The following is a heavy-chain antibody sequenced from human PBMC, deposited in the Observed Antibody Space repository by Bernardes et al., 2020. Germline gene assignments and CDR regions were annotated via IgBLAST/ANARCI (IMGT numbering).Heavy chain of an antibody. J-gene: IGHJ6*04. V-gene: IGHV3-48*02. D-gene: IGHD3-16*02. CDR1: GFTFSSYS. CDR3: ARVDYDYVLGSYRYGFCVDV. Sequence: GGSLRLSCAASGFTFSSYSMNWVRQAPGKGLEWVSYISSSSSTIYYADSVKGRFTISRDNAKNSLYLQMNSLRDEDTAVYYCARVDYDYVLGSYRYGFCVDVWGKGTTVTVSS. CDR2: ISSSSSTI.